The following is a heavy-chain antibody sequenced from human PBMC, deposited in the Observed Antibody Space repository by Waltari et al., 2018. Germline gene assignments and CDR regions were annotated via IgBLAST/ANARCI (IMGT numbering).Heavy chain of an antibody. CDR2: IYYGGRT. CDR1: GGSISSSNYY. V-gene: IGHV4-39*01. J-gene: IGHJ4*02. Sequence: QLQLQESGPGLVKPSETLSLTCTVSGGSISSSNYYWGWIRQPPGKGLEWIGSIYYGGRTYYNPSLKRRDNICVDTSKNQFFRNLGSVTVADTAFYYCARSLGDPDYFDYWGQGTLVTVSP. CDR3: ARSLGDPDYFDY. D-gene: IGHD2-21*02.